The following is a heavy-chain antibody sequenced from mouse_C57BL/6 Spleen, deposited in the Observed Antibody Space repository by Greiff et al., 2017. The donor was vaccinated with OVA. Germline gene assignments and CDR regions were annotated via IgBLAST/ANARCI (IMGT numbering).Heavy chain of an antibody. J-gene: IGHJ1*03. CDR3: ARGSTVVATGWYFDV. V-gene: IGHV2-2*01. CDR2: IWSGGST. Sequence: QVQLQQSGPGLVQPSQSLSITCTVSGFSLTSYGVHWVRQSPGKGLEWLGVIWSGGSTDYNAAFISRLSSSKDNSKSQVFFKMNSLQADDTAIYYCARGSTVVATGWYFDVWGTGTTVTVSS. D-gene: IGHD1-1*01. CDR1: GFSLTSYG.